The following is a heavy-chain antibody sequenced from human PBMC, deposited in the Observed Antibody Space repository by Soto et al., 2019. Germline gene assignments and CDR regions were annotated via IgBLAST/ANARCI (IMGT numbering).Heavy chain of an antibody. J-gene: IGHJ5*02. V-gene: IGHV3-23*01. CDR1: GFTFSSFA. CDR3: ALGENTWFDP. Sequence: GGSLRLSCAASGFTFSSFAMSWVRQAPGKGLEWVSAISSIGGSTYYADSVKGRFTISRDNSKSTLYLQMNSLRVEDTAVYYCALGENTWFDPWGQGTLVTVSS. CDR2: ISSIGGST.